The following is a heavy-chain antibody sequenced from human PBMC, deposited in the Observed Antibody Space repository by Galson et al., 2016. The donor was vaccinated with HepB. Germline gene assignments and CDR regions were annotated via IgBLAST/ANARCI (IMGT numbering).Heavy chain of an antibody. CDR3: VQNFYSWSYSGPFDR. V-gene: IGHV3-9*01. J-gene: IGHJ4*02. CDR2: ISWNSGGK. CDR1: GFTFDDYA. D-gene: IGHD1-26*01. Sequence: SLRLSCATTGFTFDDYAMHWVRQGPGKGLEWVAGISWNSGGKYYADSVKGRFTIARDNSKNSLYLEMKSLRGDDTAFYYCVQNFYSWSYSGPFDRWGQGTLVTVSS.